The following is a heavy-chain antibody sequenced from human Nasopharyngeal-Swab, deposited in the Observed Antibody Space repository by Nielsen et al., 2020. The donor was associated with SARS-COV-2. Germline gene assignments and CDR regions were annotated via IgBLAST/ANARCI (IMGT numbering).Heavy chain of an antibody. CDR1: GGSISSSSYY. J-gene: IGHJ6*02. CDR2: IYYSGST. D-gene: IGHD3-10*01. CDR3: ATPRYYYGSGSYGGMDV. Sequence: SEPLSLTCTVSGGSISSSSYYWGWIRQPPGKGLEWIGSIYYSGSTYYNPSLKSRVTISVDTSKNQFSLKLSSVTAADTAVYYCATPRYYYGSGSYGGMDVWGQGTTVTVSS. V-gene: IGHV4-39*01.